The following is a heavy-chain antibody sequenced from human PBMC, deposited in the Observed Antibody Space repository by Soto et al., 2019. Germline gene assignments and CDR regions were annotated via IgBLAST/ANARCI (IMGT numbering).Heavy chain of an antibody. CDR3: ARLTADSSGYYLGRYWYFDL. D-gene: IGHD3-22*01. J-gene: IGHJ2*01. V-gene: IGHV1-46*01. CDR2: INPSGGST. CDR1: GYTLTSSY. Sequence: VASVKVSCKASGYTLTSSYMHWVRQAPGQGLEWMGIINPSGGSTSYAQKFQGRVTMTRDTSTSTVYMELSSLRSEDTAVYYCARLTADSSGYYLGRYWYFDLWGRGTLVTVSS.